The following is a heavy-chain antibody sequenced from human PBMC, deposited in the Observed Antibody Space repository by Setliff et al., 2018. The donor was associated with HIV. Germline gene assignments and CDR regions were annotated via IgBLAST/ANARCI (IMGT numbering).Heavy chain of an antibody. Sequence: GASVKVSCKASGYTFTSYDINWVRQATGQGLEWMGWMNPNSGNTGYAQKFQGRVTITRNTSISTAYMELSSLRSEDTAVYYCARESPDSSGYYRAFDIWGQGTMVTVSS. V-gene: IGHV1-8*03. CDR2: MNPNSGNT. J-gene: IGHJ3*02. D-gene: IGHD3-22*01. CDR3: ARESPDSSGYYRAFDI. CDR1: GYTFTSYD.